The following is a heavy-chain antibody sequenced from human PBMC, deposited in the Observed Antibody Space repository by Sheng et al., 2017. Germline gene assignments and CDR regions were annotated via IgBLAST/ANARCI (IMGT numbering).Heavy chain of an antibody. V-gene: IGHV4-4*07. J-gene: IGHJ6*02. CDR2: IYTSGST. D-gene: IGHD6-13*01. CDR1: GGSISSYY. CDR3: ARQLAAAPLYYYYGMDV. Sequence: QVQLQESGPGLVKPSETLSLTCTVSGGSISSYYWSWIRQPAGKGLEWIGRIYTSGSTNYNPSLKSRVTMSVDTPKNQFSLKLSSVTAADTAVYYCARQLAAAPLYYYYGMDVWGQGTTVTVSS.